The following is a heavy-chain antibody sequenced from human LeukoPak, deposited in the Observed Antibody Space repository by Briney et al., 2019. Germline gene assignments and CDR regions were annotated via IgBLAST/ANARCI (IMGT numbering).Heavy chain of an antibody. V-gene: IGHV3-23*01. D-gene: IGHD2-15*01. J-gene: IGHJ4*02. Sequence: GGSLRISCAASGFTFSSYAMSWVRQAPGQGLEWVSAISGSAGTTYYADSVRGRFTISRDNSNNTLYLQMNSLRAEDTAVYYCAKLRVVVAAYSNFDYWGQGTLVTVSS. CDR2: ISGSAGTT. CDR1: GFTFSSYA. CDR3: AKLRVVVAAYSNFDY.